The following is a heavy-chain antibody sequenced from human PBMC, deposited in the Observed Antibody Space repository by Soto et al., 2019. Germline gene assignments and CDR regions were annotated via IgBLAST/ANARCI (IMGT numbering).Heavy chain of an antibody. V-gene: IGHV2-26*01. CDR1: GFSLSNARMG. Sequence: QVTLKESGPVLVKPTETLTLTCTVSGFSLSNARMGVSWIRQPPGKALEWLAHIFSNDEKSYSTSLKSRLTISKDTSNSQVVLTMTNMDPVDTATYYCARSYYDFWSGYASPRNWFDPWGQGTLVTVSS. CDR3: ARSYYDFWSGYASPRNWFDP. D-gene: IGHD3-3*01. J-gene: IGHJ5*02. CDR2: IFSNDEK.